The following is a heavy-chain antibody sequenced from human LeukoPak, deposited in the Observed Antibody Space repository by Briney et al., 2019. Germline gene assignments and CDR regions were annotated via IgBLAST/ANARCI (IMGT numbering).Heavy chain of an antibody. Sequence: GGSLRLSCAASGFTFDDYAMHWVRQAPGKGLEWVSGISWDSGSIGYADSVKGRFTISRDNAKNSLYLQMNSLRAEDTALYYCAKRSGSSGWYLSAEYFQHWGQGTLVTVSS. J-gene: IGHJ1*01. CDR1: GFTFDDYA. CDR3: AKRSGSSGWYLSAEYFQH. CDR2: ISWDSGSI. D-gene: IGHD6-19*01. V-gene: IGHV3-9*01.